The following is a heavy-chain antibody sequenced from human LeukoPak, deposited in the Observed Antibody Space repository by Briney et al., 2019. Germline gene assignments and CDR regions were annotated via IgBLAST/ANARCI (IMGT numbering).Heavy chain of an antibody. CDR3: ARDRNYDFWSGYYPPDY. Sequence: ASVKVSCKASGYTFTSYGISWVRQAPGQGLEWMGWISAYYGNTNYAQKLQGRVTMTTDTSTSTAYMELRSLRSDDTAVYYCARDRNYDFWSGYYPPDYWGQGTLVTVSS. D-gene: IGHD3-3*01. V-gene: IGHV1-18*01. CDR2: ISAYYGNT. J-gene: IGHJ4*02. CDR1: GYTFTSYG.